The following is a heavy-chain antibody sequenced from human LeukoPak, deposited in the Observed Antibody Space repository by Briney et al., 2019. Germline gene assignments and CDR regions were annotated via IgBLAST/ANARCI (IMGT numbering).Heavy chain of an antibody. CDR2: IYPGDSDT. V-gene: IGHV5-51*01. J-gene: IGHJ4*02. Sequence: GESLKIPCKISGYKLTNNWIGWVRQMPGKGLEWMGIIYPGDSDTRYSPSFQGQVTISADKSISTAYLQWSSLKASDTAMYYCARHLFGDRGLDYWGQGTLVTVSS. CDR3: ARHLFGDRGLDY. D-gene: IGHD3-16*01. CDR1: GYKLTNNW.